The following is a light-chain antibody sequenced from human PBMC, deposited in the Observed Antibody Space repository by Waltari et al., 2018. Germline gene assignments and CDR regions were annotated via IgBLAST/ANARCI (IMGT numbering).Light chain of an antibody. CDR3: MQGLETPWT. V-gene: IGKV2-28*01. Sequence: DIVMTQSPPSLAVIPGQAASISCRSSQSLHHSNGNNYLDWYLQKPGQSPQLLIYFASKRASGVPDRFSGSASGIDFTLTISRVEAEDGGVYYCMQGLETPWTFGQGTKVEMK. CDR1: QSLHHSNGNNY. CDR2: FAS. J-gene: IGKJ1*01.